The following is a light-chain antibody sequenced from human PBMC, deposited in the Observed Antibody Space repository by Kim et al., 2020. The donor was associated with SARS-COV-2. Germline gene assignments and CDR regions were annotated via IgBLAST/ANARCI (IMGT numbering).Light chain of an antibody. CDR3: HQYNNWPLT. J-gene: IGKJ4*01. V-gene: IGKV3-15*01. Sequence: EIVMTQSPATLSMSPGERATLSCRASQSVSSNLAWYQQKAGQAPRLLIYGASTRATGIPARFSGSGSGTQFTLTISSPQSEDFAVYYCHQYNNWPLTFGGGTKVDIK. CDR1: QSVSSN. CDR2: GAS.